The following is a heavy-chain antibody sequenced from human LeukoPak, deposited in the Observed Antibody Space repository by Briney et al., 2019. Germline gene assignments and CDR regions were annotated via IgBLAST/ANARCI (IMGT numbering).Heavy chain of an antibody. Sequence: SQSLSLTCTVSGYSISSGYYWSSIRQPPGKRLEWIWSIYHSGSTSYNPSLKHRVTISVDTPKNQFSLKLSSVIAADTAVYYCARVVSQYGDYAWIGNWFDPWGQGTLVTVSS. V-gene: IGHV4-38-2*02. D-gene: IGHD4-17*01. CDR3: ARVVSQYGDYAWIGNWFDP. CDR1: GYSISSGYY. CDR2: IYHSGST. J-gene: IGHJ5*02.